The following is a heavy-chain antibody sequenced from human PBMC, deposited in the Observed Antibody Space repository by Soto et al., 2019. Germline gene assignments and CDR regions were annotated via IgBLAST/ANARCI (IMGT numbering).Heavy chain of an antibody. Sequence: SETLSLTCTVSGGSISSGGYYWSWIRQHPGKGLEWIGYIFYSGSTYYNPSLKSRVTISVVTSRNHFSLRLSSVTAADTAVYYCARVAVTTSYYFDYWGQGTLVTVSS. D-gene: IGHD4-17*01. CDR1: GGSISSGGYY. J-gene: IGHJ4*02. V-gene: IGHV4-31*03. CDR3: ARVAVTTSYYFDY. CDR2: IFYSGST.